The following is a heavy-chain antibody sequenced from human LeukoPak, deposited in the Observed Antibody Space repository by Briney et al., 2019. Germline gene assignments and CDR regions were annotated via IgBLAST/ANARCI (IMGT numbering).Heavy chain of an antibody. CDR1: GFTFSTYE. CDR3: GRFDSGFDADAFDI. D-gene: IGHD5-12*01. Sequence: GGSLRLSCAASGFTFSTYEMNWVRQAPGKALEWISYISSSGSTIYYADSVKGRFTISRDNAKNSLYVEMNSLRVEDTAAYYCGRFDSGFDADAFDIWGQGTMVTVSS. CDR2: ISSSGSTI. V-gene: IGHV3-48*03. J-gene: IGHJ3*02.